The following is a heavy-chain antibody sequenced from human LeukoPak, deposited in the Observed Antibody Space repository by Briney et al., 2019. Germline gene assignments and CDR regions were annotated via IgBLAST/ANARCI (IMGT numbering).Heavy chain of an antibody. Sequence: GGSLRLSCAASGFTFSSYAMSWVRQAPGKGLEWVAVISYDGSNKYYADSVKGRFTISRDNSKNTLYLQMNSLRAEDTAVYYCAKDLKIAAAAVFDYWGQGTLVTVSS. CDR1: GFTFSSYA. CDR3: AKDLKIAAAAVFDY. J-gene: IGHJ4*02. D-gene: IGHD6-13*01. V-gene: IGHV3-30*18. CDR2: ISYDGSNK.